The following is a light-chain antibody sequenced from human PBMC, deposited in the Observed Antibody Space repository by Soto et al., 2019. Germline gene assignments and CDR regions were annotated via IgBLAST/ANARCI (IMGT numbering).Light chain of an antibody. Sequence: QSALPPPSSLSGSPGQSITISCTGTSSDVGGYDYVSWYQHHPGKAPKLMIYKVSNRPSGVSNRFSGSKSGNTASLTISGVQAEDEADYYCSSYTSSTARVFGTGTKVTVL. J-gene: IGLJ1*01. CDR1: SSDVGGYDY. CDR2: KVS. CDR3: SSYTSSTARV. V-gene: IGLV2-14*01.